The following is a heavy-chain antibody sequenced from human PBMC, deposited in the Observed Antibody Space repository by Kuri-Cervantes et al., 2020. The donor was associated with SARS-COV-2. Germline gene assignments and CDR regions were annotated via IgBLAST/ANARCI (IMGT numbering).Heavy chain of an antibody. V-gene: IGHV4-39*07. CDR2: INHSGST. CDR3: ARDQGGYYMDV. D-gene: IGHD3-16*01. CDR1: GGSISSGGYY. Sequence: SETLPLTCTVSGGSISSGGYYWSWIRQPPGKGLEWIGEINHSGSTNYNPSLKSRVTISVDTSKNQFSLKLRSVTAADTAVYYCARDQGGYYMDVWGKGTTVTVSS. J-gene: IGHJ6*03.